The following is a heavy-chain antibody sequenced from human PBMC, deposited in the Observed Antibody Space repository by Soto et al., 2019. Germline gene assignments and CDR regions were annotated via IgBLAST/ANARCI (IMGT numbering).Heavy chain of an antibody. Sequence: QMQLVQSGPEVKKPGTSVKVSCKASGFTFTSSAMQWLRQARGQRLGWIGWVVVGSGNTNYAQKFQERVTITRDMSRSTAYMDVSSLRTEDTAVYYCAALPYSGYARFDYWGQGTLVTVSS. D-gene: IGHD5-12*01. V-gene: IGHV1-58*02. CDR1: GFTFTSSA. J-gene: IGHJ4*02. CDR3: AALPYSGYARFDY. CDR2: VVVGSGNT.